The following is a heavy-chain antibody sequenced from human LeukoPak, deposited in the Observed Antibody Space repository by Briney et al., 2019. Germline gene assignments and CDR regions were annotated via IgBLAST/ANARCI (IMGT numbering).Heavy chain of an antibody. Sequence: GASVKVSCRASGYTFTGYYMHWVRLAPGQGLEWMGWINPNSGGTNYAQKFQGRVTMTRDTSISTAYMDLSRLRSDDTAVYYCARDISYFNYDILTGDSNFDYWGQGTLVTVSS. CDR1: GYTFTGYY. CDR2: INPNSGGT. V-gene: IGHV1-2*02. CDR3: ARDISYFNYDILTGDSNFDY. J-gene: IGHJ4*02. D-gene: IGHD3-9*01.